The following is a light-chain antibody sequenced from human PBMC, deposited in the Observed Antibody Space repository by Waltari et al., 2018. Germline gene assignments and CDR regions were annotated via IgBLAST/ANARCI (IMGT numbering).Light chain of an antibody. CDR2: GVS. Sequence: EIVLTQSPGTLSLSPGERATPSCRASQSVSSSSLAWYQQKRGQAPRLLIYGVSSRATGIPDRFSGSGFGTDFALTITGLQPEDFGTYYCQQTASAPITFGRGTKVDIK. CDR1: QSVSSSS. V-gene: IGKV3-20*01. CDR3: QQTASAPIT. J-gene: IGKJ1*01.